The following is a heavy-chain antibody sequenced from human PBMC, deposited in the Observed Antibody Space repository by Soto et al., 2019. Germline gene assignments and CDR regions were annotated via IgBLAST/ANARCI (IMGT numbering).Heavy chain of an antibody. J-gene: IGHJ6*02. V-gene: IGHV3-23*01. CDR3: AKESGRLTPHYYYGMDV. CDR2: ISGSGGST. Sequence: PGGSLRLSCGASGFTFSGYAMSWVRQAPGKGLEWVSAISGSGGSTYYADSVKGRFTISRDNSKNTLYLQMNSLRAEDTAVYYCAKESGRLTPHYYYGMDVWGQGTTVTVSS. CDR1: GFTFSGYA. D-gene: IGHD3-10*01.